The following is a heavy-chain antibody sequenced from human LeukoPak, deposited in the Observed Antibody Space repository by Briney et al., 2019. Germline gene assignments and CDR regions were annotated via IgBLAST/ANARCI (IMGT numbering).Heavy chain of an antibody. Sequence: SETLSLTCAVYGGSFSGYYWSWIRQPPGKGLEWIGEINHSGSTNYNPSLKSRVTISVDTSKNQFSLKLSSVTAAATAVYYGARLDYYGSGSRRKLDYWGQGTLVTVSS. D-gene: IGHD3-10*01. CDR3: ARLDYYGSGSRRKLDY. V-gene: IGHV4-34*01. J-gene: IGHJ4*02. CDR2: INHSGST. CDR1: GGSFSGYY.